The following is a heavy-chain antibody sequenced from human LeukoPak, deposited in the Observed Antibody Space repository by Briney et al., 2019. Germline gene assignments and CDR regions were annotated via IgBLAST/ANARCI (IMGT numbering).Heavy chain of an antibody. J-gene: IGHJ5*02. D-gene: IGHD6-19*01. V-gene: IGHV4-39*07. Sequence: SETQSLTCTVSGGSISSRSHYWGWIRQPPGKGLEWIGIIYYSGTTYYNPSLKSRVTISVDTSKNQFSLKVNSVTAADTAVYYSARVRAAQWLPESWGQGTLVTVSS. CDR1: GGSISSRSHY. CDR3: ARVRAAQWLPES. CDR2: IYYSGTT.